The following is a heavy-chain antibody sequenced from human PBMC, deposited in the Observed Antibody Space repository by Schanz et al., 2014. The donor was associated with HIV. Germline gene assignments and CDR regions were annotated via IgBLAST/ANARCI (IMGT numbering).Heavy chain of an antibody. V-gene: IGHV3-33*05. D-gene: IGHD5-18*01. CDR2: ISFDGNNK. CDR3: ARGDAALGDY. Sequence: QVQLVESGGGVVQPGRSLRLSCAASGFTFSTYGMHWVRQAPGKGLEWVAVISFDGNNKYYADSVKGRFTISRDDAKSSLFLQKNSLRAEDTAVYYCARGDAALGDYWGQGTLVTVSS. CDR1: GFTFSTYG. J-gene: IGHJ4*02.